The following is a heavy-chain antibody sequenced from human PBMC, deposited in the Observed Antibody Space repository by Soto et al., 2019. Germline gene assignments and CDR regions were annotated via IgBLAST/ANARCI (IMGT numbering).Heavy chain of an antibody. CDR2: MNPNSGNT. D-gene: IGHD2-2*01. CDR1: GYTFTSYD. V-gene: IGHV1-8*01. Sequence: ASVKVSCKASGYTFTSYDINWVRQATGQGLEWMGWMNPNSGNTGYAQKFQGRVTMTRNTSISTAYMELSSLRSEDTAVYYCARGVYAMPPGEDAFVFRGQTTMGTGS. CDR3: ARGVYAMPPGEDAFVF. J-gene: IGHJ3*01.